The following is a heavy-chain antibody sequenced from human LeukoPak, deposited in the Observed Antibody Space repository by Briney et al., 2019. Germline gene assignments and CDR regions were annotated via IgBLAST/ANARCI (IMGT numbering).Heavy chain of an antibody. V-gene: IGHV4-59*01. CDR3: ARELGDSGGTDY. D-gene: IGHD1-26*01. Sequence: SETPSLPCPVSGGSISSYYWSWIRPPPGKGLEWIGYIYYSGGTNYNPSLKSRVTISVDTSKNQFSLKLSSVTAADTAVYYCARELGDSGGTDYWGQGTLVTVSS. J-gene: IGHJ4*02. CDR2: IYYSGGT. CDR1: GGSISSYY.